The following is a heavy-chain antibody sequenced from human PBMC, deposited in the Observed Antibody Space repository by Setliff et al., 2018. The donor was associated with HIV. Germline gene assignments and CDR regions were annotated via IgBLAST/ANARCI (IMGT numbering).Heavy chain of an antibody. CDR1: GFTFSNAW. Sequence: PGGSLRLSCVASGFTFSNAWMSWVRQAPGKGLDWVGRIKAKTDGGAAEYAAPVKGRFTISRDDSKNTLYLQMDSQRTEDAAIYYCTTDLPYYYDSSGHRFDAFDIWGRGTMVTVSS. D-gene: IGHD3-22*01. V-gene: IGHV3-15*01. CDR3: TTDLPYYYDSSGHRFDAFDI. CDR2: IKAKTDGGAA. J-gene: IGHJ3*02.